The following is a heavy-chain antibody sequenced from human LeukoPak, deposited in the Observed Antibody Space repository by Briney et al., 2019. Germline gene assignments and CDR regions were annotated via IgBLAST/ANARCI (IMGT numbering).Heavy chain of an antibody. CDR2: IKIKTDGGKT. Sequence: GGSLRLSRAASGFTFSNAWMSGVRQAPGKGLEWVGRIKIKTDGGKTDYAAPVKGRFTISRDDSKYTLYLQMNSLKTEDSAGDYCTTDDEGSSGFDYWGQGTLVTVSS. J-gene: IGHJ4*02. CDR3: TTDDEGSSGFDY. V-gene: IGHV3-15*01. D-gene: IGHD3-22*01. CDR1: GFTFSNAW.